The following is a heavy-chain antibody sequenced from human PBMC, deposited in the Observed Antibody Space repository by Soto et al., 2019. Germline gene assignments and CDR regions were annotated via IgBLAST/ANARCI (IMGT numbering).Heavy chain of an antibody. Sequence: EVQLVESGGGLVQPGGSLRLSCAASGFTFSSYSMNWVRQAPGKGLEWVSYISSSSSTIYYADSVKGRFTISRDNAKNSLYLQMNSLRAEDTAVYYCARDSGYSYGPLDYWGQETLVTVSS. V-gene: IGHV3-48*01. CDR2: ISSSSSTI. CDR1: GFTFSSYS. J-gene: IGHJ4*02. D-gene: IGHD5-18*01. CDR3: ARDSGYSYGPLDY.